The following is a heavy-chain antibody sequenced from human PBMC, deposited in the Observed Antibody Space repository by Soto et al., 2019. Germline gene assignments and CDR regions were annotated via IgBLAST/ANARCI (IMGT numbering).Heavy chain of an antibody. Sequence: EVQLLESGGGLVQPGGSLRLSCEASGFTFRNYDMHWARQGTGKGLEWVSGISAAGDPDSADSVEGRFTISRENAQNSFFLQMNSLRVGVTAVYYCARADRGFYGLDVWGQGTTVIVSS. CDR3: ARADRGFYGLDV. V-gene: IGHV3-13*05. CDR1: GFTFRNYD. J-gene: IGHJ6*02. CDR2: ISAAGDP.